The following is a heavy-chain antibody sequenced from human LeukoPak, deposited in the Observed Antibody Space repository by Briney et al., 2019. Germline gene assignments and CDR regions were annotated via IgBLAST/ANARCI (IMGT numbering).Heavy chain of an antibody. CDR1: GFTFSNYL. CDR3: AMALDY. CDR2: ISHGGSSI. Sequence: GGSLRLSCVASGFTFSNYLMDWVRQAPGKRLEWVSGISHGGSSIYYAASVKGRFTISRDNSKNTLYLQMARLRVEDTAVYYCAMALDYWGQGTLVTASS. V-gene: IGHV3-23*01. J-gene: IGHJ4*02.